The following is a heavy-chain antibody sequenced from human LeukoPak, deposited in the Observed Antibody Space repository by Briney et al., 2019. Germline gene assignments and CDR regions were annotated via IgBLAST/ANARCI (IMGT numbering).Heavy chain of an antibody. V-gene: IGHV1-69*05. D-gene: IGHD3-10*01. CDR2: IIPIFGTA. Sequence: SVKVSCKASGGTFSSYAISWVRQAPGQGLEWMGGIIPIFGTANYAQKFQGRVTTTTDESTSTAYMELSSLRSEDTAVYYCARGSITMVRGVKSLYYYYMDVWGKGTTVTVSS. CDR1: GGTFSSYA. CDR3: ARGSITMVRGVKSLYYYYMDV. J-gene: IGHJ6*03.